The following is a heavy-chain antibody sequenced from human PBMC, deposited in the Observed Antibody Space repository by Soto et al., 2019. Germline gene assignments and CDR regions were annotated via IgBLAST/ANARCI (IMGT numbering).Heavy chain of an antibody. CDR2: ISSSSSYI. V-gene: IGHV3-21*01. D-gene: IGHD3-10*01. J-gene: IGHJ6*02. CDR1: GFTFSSYS. Sequence: EVQLVESGGGLVKPGGSLRLSCAASGFTFSSYSMNWVRQAPGKGLEWVSSISSSSSYIYYADSVKGRFTISRDNANNSLSLKMNSLGAEDTAVYYCARDGAMVRGVITIYYYGMDVCGQGTTVTVSS. CDR3: ARDGAMVRGVITIYYYGMDV.